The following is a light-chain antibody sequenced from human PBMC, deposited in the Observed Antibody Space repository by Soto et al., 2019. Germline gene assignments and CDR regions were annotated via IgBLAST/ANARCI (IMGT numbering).Light chain of an antibody. Sequence: QSALTQPPSASGSPGQSVTISCTGTSSDVGGYNYVSWCQQHPGKAPKLMIYEVSKRPSGVPDRFSGSKSGNTASLTVSGLQAEYEADYYCSSYAGSNNYVFGTGTKLTVL. V-gene: IGLV2-8*01. CDR1: SSDVGGYNY. CDR2: EVS. CDR3: SSYAGSNNYV. J-gene: IGLJ1*01.